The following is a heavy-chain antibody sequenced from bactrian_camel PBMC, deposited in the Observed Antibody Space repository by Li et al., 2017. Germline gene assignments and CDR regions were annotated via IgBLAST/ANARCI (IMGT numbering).Heavy chain of an antibody. CDR3: AADTEDCHLLLLRLYENKY. V-gene: IGHV3S6*01. Sequence: HVQLVESGGDLVQPGGSLRLSCTARGYTLSRYCMGWFRQASGKEREGVACLDIDNSTQYTDSVKGRFTISRDNAKNTLYLQMDSLKPEDTGMYYCAADTEDCHLLLLRLYENKYWGEGTQVTVS. CDR1: GYTLSRYC. J-gene: IGHJ4*01. D-gene: IGHD2*01. CDR2: LDIDNST.